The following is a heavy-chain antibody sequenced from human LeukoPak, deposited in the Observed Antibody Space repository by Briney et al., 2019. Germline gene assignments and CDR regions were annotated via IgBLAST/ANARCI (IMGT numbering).Heavy chain of an antibody. V-gene: IGHV3-30*18. J-gene: IGHJ3*01. CDR2: ISFEGSIT. CDR1: GFTFYTIG. D-gene: IGHD3-10*02. Sequence: GGSLRLSCAASGFTFYTIGMHWVRQAPGKGLEWVAVISFEGSITYYADSVKGRFTISRDNSKNTLFLQMNSLRPEDTAVYYCAKDRNVGLDAIDVWGQGTMVTVSS. CDR3: AKDRNVGLDAIDV.